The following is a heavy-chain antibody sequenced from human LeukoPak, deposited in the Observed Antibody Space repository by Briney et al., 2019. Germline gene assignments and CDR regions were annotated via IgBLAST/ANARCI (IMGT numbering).Heavy chain of an antibody. Sequence: SETLSLTCTVSGGSISSYYWSWIRQPPGKGLEWIGYIYYSGSTNYNPSLKSRVTMSIDTSKNQFSLKMSSVTAADTAVYYCARVREYCSNINCRPDAFDIWGQGTMVTVSS. V-gene: IGHV4-59*01. D-gene: IGHD2-2*01. J-gene: IGHJ3*02. CDR2: IYYSGST. CDR3: ARVREYCSNINCRPDAFDI. CDR1: GGSISSYY.